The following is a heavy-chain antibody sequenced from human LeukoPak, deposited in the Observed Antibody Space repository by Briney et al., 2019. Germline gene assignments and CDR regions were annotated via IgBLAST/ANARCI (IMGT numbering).Heavy chain of an antibody. CDR3: ARGMVRGVIIKKIPCFDY. Sequence: GESLKISCKGSGYRFTNYWIGWVRQMPGKGLEWMGIIYPGDSDTRYSPSFQGQVTISADKSISTAYLQWSSLKASDTAMYYCARGMVRGVIIKKIPCFDYWGQGTLVTVPS. J-gene: IGHJ4*02. V-gene: IGHV5-51*01. CDR2: IYPGDSDT. CDR1: GYRFTNYW. D-gene: IGHD3-10*01.